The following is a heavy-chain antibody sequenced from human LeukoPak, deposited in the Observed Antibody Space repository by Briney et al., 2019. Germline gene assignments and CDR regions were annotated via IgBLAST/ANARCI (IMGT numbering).Heavy chain of an antibody. J-gene: IGHJ3*02. Sequence: ASVKVSCKASGYTFIGYYMHWVRQAPGQGLEWMGWINPHSGGTNYAQNFQGRVTMTRDSSISTAYMEVSRLRFDDTAVYYCARGRGHYDSSDYYYEGDGFDIWGQGTMVTVSS. CDR3: ARGRGHYDSSDYYYEGDGFDI. D-gene: IGHD3-22*01. CDR1: GYTFIGYY. CDR2: INPHSGGT. V-gene: IGHV1-2*02.